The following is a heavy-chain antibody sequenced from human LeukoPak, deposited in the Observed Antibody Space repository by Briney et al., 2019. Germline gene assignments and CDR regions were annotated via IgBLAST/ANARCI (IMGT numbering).Heavy chain of an antibody. V-gene: IGHV1-18*01. CDR3: ARWDYDILTGYTPTGY. J-gene: IGHJ4*02. CDR1: GYTFTSYG. CDR2: ISAYYGNT. D-gene: IGHD3-9*01. Sequence: ASVKVSCKASGYTFTSYGISWVRQAPGQGLEWMGWISAYYGNTNYAQKLQGRVTMTTDTSTSTAYMELRSLRSDDTAVYYCARWDYDILTGYTPTGYWGQGTLVTVSS.